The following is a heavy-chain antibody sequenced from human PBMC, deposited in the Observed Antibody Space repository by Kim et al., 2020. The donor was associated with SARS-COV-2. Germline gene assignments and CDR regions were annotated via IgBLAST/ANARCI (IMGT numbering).Heavy chain of an antibody. V-gene: IGHV1-69*04. CDR2: IIPILGIA. D-gene: IGHD3-9*01. J-gene: IGHJ4*02. Sequence: SVKVSCKASGGTFSSYAISWVRQAPGQGLEWMGRIIPILGIANYAQKFQGRVTITADKSTSTAYMELSSLRSEDTAVYYCARVDEMVYDILTGYSLRYWGQGTLVTVSS. CDR3: ARVDEMVYDILTGYSLRY. CDR1: GGTFSSYA.